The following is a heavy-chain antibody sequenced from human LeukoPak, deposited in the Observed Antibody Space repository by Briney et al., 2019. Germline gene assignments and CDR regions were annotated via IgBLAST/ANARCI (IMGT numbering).Heavy chain of an antibody. V-gene: IGHV3-23*01. CDR2: ISGSGGST. CDR1: GFTFSSYA. D-gene: IGHD1-26*01. Sequence: GESLRLSCAASGFTFSSYAMSWVRQAPGKGLEWVSAISGSGGSTYYADSVKGRFTISRDNSKDTLYLQMNSLRAEDTAVYYCAKMLESYDFDYWGQGTLVTVSS. J-gene: IGHJ4*02. CDR3: AKMLESYDFDY.